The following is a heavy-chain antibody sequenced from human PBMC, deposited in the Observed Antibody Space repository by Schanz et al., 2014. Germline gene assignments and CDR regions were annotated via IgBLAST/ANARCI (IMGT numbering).Heavy chain of an antibody. Sequence: QVHLVQSGAEVKKPGSSVKVSCKLSGGTFSSYTISWMRQAPGQGLEWMGKIIPVLNIATYAQRFQGRVSITADKSSDTAYMELSSLRSEDTAVYYCAREVGLYDRGWFDPWGQGTLVTVSS. CDR3: AREVGLYDRGWFDP. CDR1: GGTFSSYT. D-gene: IGHD3-22*01. CDR2: IIPVLNIA. V-gene: IGHV1-69*08. J-gene: IGHJ5*02.